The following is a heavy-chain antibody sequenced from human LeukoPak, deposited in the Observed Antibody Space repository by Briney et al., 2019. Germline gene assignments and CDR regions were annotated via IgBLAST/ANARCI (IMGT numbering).Heavy chain of an antibody. V-gene: IGHV3-30-3*01. J-gene: IGHJ4*02. CDR3: AKDRFGSVDGVCYKDY. D-gene: IGHD2-8*01. Sequence: PGGSLRLSCAASGFTFSSYAMHWVRQAPGKGLEWVAVISYDGSNKYYADSVKGRFTISRDNSKNTLYLQMNSLRAEDTAVYYCAKDRFGSVDGVCYKDYWGQGTLVTVSS. CDR1: GFTFSSYA. CDR2: ISYDGSNK.